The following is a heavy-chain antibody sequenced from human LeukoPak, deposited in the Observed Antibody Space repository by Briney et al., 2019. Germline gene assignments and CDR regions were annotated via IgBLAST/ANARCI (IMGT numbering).Heavy chain of an antibody. J-gene: IGHJ5*02. V-gene: IGHV1-18*01. CDR3: ARDDYSKANWFDP. CDR1: GYTFTGYG. D-gene: IGHD4-11*01. CDR2: ISAYTGDT. Sequence: ASVKVSCKASGYTFTGYGLSWVRQAPGQGLEWMGWISAYTGDTNYARKVQGRVTLTTDTSTSTAYMELRSLTSDDTAVYYCARDDYSKANWFDPWGQGILVTVSS.